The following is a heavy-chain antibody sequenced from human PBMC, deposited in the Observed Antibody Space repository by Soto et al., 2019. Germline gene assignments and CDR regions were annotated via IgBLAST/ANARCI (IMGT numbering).Heavy chain of an antibody. CDR3: ARSQGSSTSLEIYYYYYYGMYV. CDR2: IIPISGTA. D-gene: IGHD2-2*01. CDR1: GGTFSSYA. Sequence: QVQLVQSGAEVKKPGSSVKVSCKASGGTFSSYAISWVRQAPGQGLEWMGGIIPISGTANYAQNFQGRVTITAYESTSTAYMELSSLRSEDTAVYYCARSQGSSTSLEIYYYYYYGMYVWGQGTTFTGSS. J-gene: IGHJ6*02. V-gene: IGHV1-69*01.